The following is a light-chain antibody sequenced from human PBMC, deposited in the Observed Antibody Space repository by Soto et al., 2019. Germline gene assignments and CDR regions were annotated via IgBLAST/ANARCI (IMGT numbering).Light chain of an antibody. V-gene: IGLV2-14*01. J-gene: IGLJ1*01. CDR2: EVS. CDR1: SSDVGGYSY. CDR3: TSYTSSTTLDV. Sequence: QSALTQPASVSGSPGQSITISCTGTSSDVGGYSYVSWYQQHPGKAPKLMIYEVSNRPSGVSNRFSGSKSGHTASLTISGLQSEDEADYFCTSYTSSTTLDVFGTGTKVTVL.